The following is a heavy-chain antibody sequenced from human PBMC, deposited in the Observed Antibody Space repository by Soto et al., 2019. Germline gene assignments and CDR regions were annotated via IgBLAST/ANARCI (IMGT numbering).Heavy chain of an antibody. D-gene: IGHD6-6*01. J-gene: IGHJ4*02. CDR3: ARVEYSSSSFDY. Sequence: SETLSLTCAVSGGSISSGGYSWSWIRQPPGKGLEWIGYIYHSGSTYYNPSLKSRVTISVDRSKNQFSLKLSSVTAADTAVYYCARVEYSSSSFDYWGQGTLVTVSS. CDR1: GGSISSGGYS. CDR2: IYHSGST. V-gene: IGHV4-30-2*01.